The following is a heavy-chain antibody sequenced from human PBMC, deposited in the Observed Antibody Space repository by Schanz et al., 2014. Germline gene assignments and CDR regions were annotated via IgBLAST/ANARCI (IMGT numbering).Heavy chain of an antibody. CDR1: GFTFSSYA. J-gene: IGHJ4*02. V-gene: IGHV3-30-3*01. D-gene: IGHD2-15*01. Sequence: QVQLVESGGGVVQPGRSLRLSCAASGFTFSSYAMHWVRQAPGKGLEWVAVISYDGRNKYYADSVKGRFTISRDNSKNTLYLQMNTLRAEDTAVYYCARDSGYCSDGSCLAFDSWGQGTLVTVSS. CDR3: ARDSGYCSDGSCLAFDS. CDR2: ISYDGRNK.